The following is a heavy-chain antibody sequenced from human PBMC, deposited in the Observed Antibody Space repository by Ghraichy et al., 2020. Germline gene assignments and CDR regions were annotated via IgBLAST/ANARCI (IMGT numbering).Heavy chain of an antibody. CDR2: NTVSGGRT. J-gene: IGHJ6*02. V-gene: IGHV3-23*01. Sequence: GGSLNISCAASGFTFNNYAMSWVRQAPGKGLEWVSLNTVSGGRTSYADSVKGRFTISLDPSKTTMYLQMNSLRAEDTAKYYCAKTTAVHYYYGLDVWGQGTTVTVSS. CDR1: GFTFNNYA. CDR3: AKTTAVHYYYGLDV. D-gene: IGHD2-2*01.